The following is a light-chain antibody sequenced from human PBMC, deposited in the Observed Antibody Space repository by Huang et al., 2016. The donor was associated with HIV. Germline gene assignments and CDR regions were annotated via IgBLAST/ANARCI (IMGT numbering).Light chain of an antibody. CDR3: QQYDKWPPGLT. CDR2: DTS. CDR1: QNVRNN. V-gene: IGKV3D-15*01. Sequence: EIKMTQSPDTLSVSPGGRVTLYCRASQNVRNNLAWYQQKHGQAPRLLIYDTSTRASGILARFSGSGSGTEFTLTISGLQSEDFAIYYCQQYDKWPPGLTFGGGTKVEI. J-gene: IGKJ4*01.